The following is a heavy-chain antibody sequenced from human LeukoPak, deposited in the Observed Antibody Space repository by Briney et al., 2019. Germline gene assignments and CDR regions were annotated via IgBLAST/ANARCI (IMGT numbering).Heavy chain of an antibody. CDR2: VSGSNGNT. Sequence: GGSLRLSCAASGFTFSDRYMSWVRQAPGEGLEWVSTVSGSNGNTHYADSVKGRFTISRDNSKNTLYLQMNSLRAEDTAVYYCVRESPVAAVGRSWFDPWGQGTLVTVSS. V-gene: IGHV3-23*01. D-gene: IGHD6-13*01. CDR3: VRESPVAAVGRSWFDP. CDR1: GFTFSDRY. J-gene: IGHJ5*02.